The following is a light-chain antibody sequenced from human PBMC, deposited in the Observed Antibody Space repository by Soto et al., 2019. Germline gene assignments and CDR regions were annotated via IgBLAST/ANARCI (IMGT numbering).Light chain of an antibody. Sequence: QSVLTQPPSASGAPGQRVTISCTGSSSNIGAGYDVHWYQQLPGTAPKLLIYDNSNRPSGVPDRFSGSKSGTSASLAITGLQAEDEADYYCQSYDRSLSGSRVFGTGTKVTVL. J-gene: IGLJ1*01. V-gene: IGLV1-40*01. CDR2: DNS. CDR1: SSNIGAGYD. CDR3: QSYDRSLSGSRV.